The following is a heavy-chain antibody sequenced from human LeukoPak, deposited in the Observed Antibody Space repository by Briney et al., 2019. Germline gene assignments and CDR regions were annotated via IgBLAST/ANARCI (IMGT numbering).Heavy chain of an antibody. V-gene: IGHV3-74*01. Sequence: ASVKVSCRASGYTFTNYGISWVRQAPGKGLVWVSRINTDGSSTSYADSVKGRFTISRDNSKNTLYLQMNSLRAEDTAVYYCAAPFPNVVPAAIDYWGQGTLVTVSS. CDR2: INTDGSST. CDR1: GYTFTNYG. J-gene: IGHJ4*02. D-gene: IGHD2-2*01. CDR3: AAPFPNVVPAAIDY.